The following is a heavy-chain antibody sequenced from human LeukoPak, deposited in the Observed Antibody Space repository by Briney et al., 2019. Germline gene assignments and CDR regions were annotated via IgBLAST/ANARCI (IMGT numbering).Heavy chain of an antibody. CDR3: TRGHYGMDV. Sequence: GGSLRLSCAASGFALWNSWMTWVRQAPGKGLEWVANIKSDGSEIYYLDSVKGRFTISRDNAKDSLYLQMNSLRAEDTAVYYCTRGHYGMDVWGQGTTVTVCS. V-gene: IGHV3-7*04. CDR1: GFALWNSW. CDR2: IKSDGSEI. J-gene: IGHJ6*02.